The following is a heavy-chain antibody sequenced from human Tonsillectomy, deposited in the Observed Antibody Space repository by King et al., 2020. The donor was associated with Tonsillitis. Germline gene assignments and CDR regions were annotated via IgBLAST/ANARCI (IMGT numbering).Heavy chain of an antibody. Sequence: VQLVESGGGVVQPGRSLRLSCAASALTFSSSGLHWVRQAPGKGLEWVATISYDESQKYYVDSVKGRFTISRDNAEKTVSLQMESLRVDDTAVYYCAKDRGVAHFDYWGQGTLVTVST. J-gene: IGHJ4*02. V-gene: IGHV3-30*18. D-gene: IGHD3-10*01. CDR1: ALTFSSSG. CDR3: AKDRGVAHFDY. CDR2: ISYDESQK.